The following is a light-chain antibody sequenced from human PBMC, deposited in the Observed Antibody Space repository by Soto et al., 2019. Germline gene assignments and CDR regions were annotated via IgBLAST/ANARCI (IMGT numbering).Light chain of an antibody. V-gene: IGKV3-20*01. CDR3: QQYGSSPRT. CDR2: GAS. Sequence: EFAFTQSPATLSLSTGERATLSCRASHSVSSSYLAWYQQKPGQAPRLLIYGASSRATGIPDRFSGSGSGTDFTLTISRLEPEDFAVYYCQQYGSSPRTFGQGTKVDIK. CDR1: HSVSSSY. J-gene: IGKJ1*01.